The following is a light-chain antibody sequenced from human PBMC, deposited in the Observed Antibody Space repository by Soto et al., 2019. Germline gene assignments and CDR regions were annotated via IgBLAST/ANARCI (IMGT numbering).Light chain of an antibody. CDR3: QQVNSYPLT. CDR1: QGISQY. Sequence: DIQLTQSPSFLSASVGDRVAITCRASQGISQYVAWYQQKPGSAPKLLIYTASILQNGVPSRFSGTGSATEFTVTLSSLQPEDFATYYCQQVNSYPLTFGGGTKLEIK. J-gene: IGKJ4*01. V-gene: IGKV1-9*01. CDR2: TAS.